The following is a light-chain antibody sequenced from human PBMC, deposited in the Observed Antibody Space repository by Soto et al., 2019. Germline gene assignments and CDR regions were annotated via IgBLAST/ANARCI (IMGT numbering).Light chain of an antibody. V-gene: IGLV4-60*02. Sequence: QSVLTQSSSASASLGSSVKLTCTLSSGYSSYIIAWHHQQPGKAPRYLMKLEGSGSYNKGSGVPDRFSGSSSGADRYLTLSHLQFEDEANYYCETWDSNARVFGGGTKVTVL. CDR1: SGYSSYI. CDR3: ETWDSNARV. CDR2: LEGSGSY. J-gene: IGLJ2*01.